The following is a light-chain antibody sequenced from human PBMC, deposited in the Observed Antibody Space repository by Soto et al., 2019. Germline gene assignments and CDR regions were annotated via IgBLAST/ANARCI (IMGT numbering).Light chain of an antibody. CDR1: QSVTSNY. CDR2: GAS. J-gene: IGKJ2*01. V-gene: IGKV3-20*01. Sequence: EMVLTQSPGTLSLSPGERATLSCRASQSVTSNYLAWYQQKPGQAPRLLIYGASTRASGIPERFSGSASGTEFSLSISRLEPEDFAVYYCQQFSTSPTMYTFGQGTKLEIK. CDR3: QQFSTSPTMYT.